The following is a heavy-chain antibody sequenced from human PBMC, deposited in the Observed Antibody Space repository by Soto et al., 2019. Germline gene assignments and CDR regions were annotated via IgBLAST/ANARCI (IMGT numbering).Heavy chain of an antibody. CDR1: GGSISSSSYY. J-gene: IGHJ6*02. V-gene: IGHV4-39*01. CDR2: IYYSGST. CDR3: ARRQKPDYYYYGMDV. Sequence: PSETLSLTCTVSGGSISSSSYYWGWIRQPPGKGLEWIGSIYYSGSTYYNPSLKSRVTISVDTSKNQFSLKLSSVTAADTAVYYCARRQKPDYYYYGMDVWGRGTTVTVSS.